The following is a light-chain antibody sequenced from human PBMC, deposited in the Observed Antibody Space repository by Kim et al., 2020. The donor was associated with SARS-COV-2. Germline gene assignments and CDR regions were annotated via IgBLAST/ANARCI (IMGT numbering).Light chain of an antibody. CDR1: SLRSYY. Sequence: ALGQTVRTKCQGESLRSYYATWYQQKPGQAPIVVIYGKNNRPSGIPDRFSGYSSGNTASLTITGTQAGDEADYYCNSRDSNDTVVFGGGTQLTVL. CDR3: NSRDSNDTVV. V-gene: IGLV3-19*01. CDR2: GKN. J-gene: IGLJ2*01.